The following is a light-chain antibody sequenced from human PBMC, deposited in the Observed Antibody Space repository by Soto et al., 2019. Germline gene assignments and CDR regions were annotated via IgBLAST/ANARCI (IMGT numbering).Light chain of an antibody. V-gene: IGKV3-20*01. CDR2: GAS. CDR1: QSVSNSY. CDR3: QQYGSSPFT. J-gene: IGKJ3*01. Sequence: EIVLTQSPGTLSLSPGERATLSCRASQSVSNSYLAWYQQKPGQAPRLLIYGASSRATGIPDRFSGSGSGTDFTLIISRLEPEDFAVYYCQQYGSSPFTFGPGTKVDIK.